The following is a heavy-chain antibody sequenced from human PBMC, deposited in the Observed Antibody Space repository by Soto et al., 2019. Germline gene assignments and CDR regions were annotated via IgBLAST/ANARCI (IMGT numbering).Heavy chain of an antibody. V-gene: IGHV1-18*01. Sequence: QVQLVQSGPEVKKPGASVKVSCKGSGYTFSNYGVTWVRQAPGQGLERLGWVSAYNRNTDYAQKFEDRATMTIDTSTTTAYSELRGLTPDDTPVYYWARERRWEPLLYWGQGTL. CDR1: GYTFSNYG. D-gene: IGHD1-26*01. CDR3: ARERRWEPLLY. CDR2: VSAYNRNT. J-gene: IGHJ4*02.